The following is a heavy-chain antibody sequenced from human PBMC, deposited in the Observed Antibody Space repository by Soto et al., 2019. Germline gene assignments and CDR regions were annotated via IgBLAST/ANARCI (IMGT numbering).Heavy chain of an antibody. Sequence: ASVKVSCKASGYTFTSYGISWVRQAPGQGLEWMGWISAYNGNTNYAQKLQGRVTMTTDTSTSTAYMELRSLRSDDTAVYYCARVGMATMNGEGYSFDNLGQGTLVNICS. V-gene: IGHV1-18*01. D-gene: IGHD5-12*01. J-gene: IGHJ4*02. CDR3: ARVGMATMNGEGYSFDN. CDR1: GYTFTSYG. CDR2: ISAYNGNT.